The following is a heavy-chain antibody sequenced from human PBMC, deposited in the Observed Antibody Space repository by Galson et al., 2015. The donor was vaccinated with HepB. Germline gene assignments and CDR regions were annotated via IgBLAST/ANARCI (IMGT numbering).Heavy chain of an antibody. CDR1: GGSISSGGYS. V-gene: IGHV4-30-2*01. D-gene: IGHD3-10*01. CDR3: ARGSARAPVRGAMGYFDY. J-gene: IGHJ4*02. Sequence: TLSLTCAVSGGSISSGGYSWSWIRQPPGKGLEWIGYIYHSGSTYYNPSLKSRVTISVDRSKNQFSLKLSSVTAADTAVYYCARGSARAPVRGAMGYFDYWGQGTLVTVSS. CDR2: IYHSGST.